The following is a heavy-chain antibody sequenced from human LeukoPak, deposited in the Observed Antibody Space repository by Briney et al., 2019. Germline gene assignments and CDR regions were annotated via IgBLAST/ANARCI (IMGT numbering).Heavy chain of an antibody. CDR3: ARLRGSYDSSGLTAKYFDY. CDR2: IYPGDSDT. D-gene: IGHD3-22*01. V-gene: IGHV5-51*01. J-gene: IGHJ4*02. Sequence: GESLKIPCKGSGYSSTSYWIGWVRQMPGKGLEWMGVIYPGDSDTRYSPSFQGQVTISADKSINTAYLQWSSLKASDTAMYYCARLRGSYDSSGLTAKYFDYWGQGTLVTVSS. CDR1: GYSSTSYW.